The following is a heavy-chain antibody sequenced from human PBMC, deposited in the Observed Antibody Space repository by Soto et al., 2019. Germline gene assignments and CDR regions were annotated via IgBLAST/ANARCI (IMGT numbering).Heavy chain of an antibody. CDR2: IYYSGST. CDR1: GGSISSYY. J-gene: IGHJ3*02. D-gene: IGHD2-2*01. Sequence: PSETLSLTCTVSGGSISSYYWSWIRQPPGKGLEWIGYIYYSGSTNYNPSLKSRVTISVDTSKNQFSLKLSSVTAADTAVYYCASAPGYCSSNSCPGAAFDIWGQGTMVTVSS. CDR3: ASAPGYCSSNSCPGAAFDI. V-gene: IGHV4-59*01.